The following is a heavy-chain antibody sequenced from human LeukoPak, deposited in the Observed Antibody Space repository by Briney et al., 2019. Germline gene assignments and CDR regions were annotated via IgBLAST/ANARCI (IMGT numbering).Heavy chain of an antibody. Sequence: SETLSLTCAVYGGSFSGYYWSWIRQPPGKGLEWIGEINHSGSTNYNPSLKSRVTISVDTSKNQFSLKLSSVTAADTAVYYCARGRGDYVWGSYRYNPHYFDYWAREPWSPSPQ. CDR2: INHSGST. J-gene: IGHJ4*02. CDR3: ARGRGDYVWGSYRYNPHYFDY. D-gene: IGHD3-16*02. V-gene: IGHV4-34*01. CDR1: GGSFSGYY.